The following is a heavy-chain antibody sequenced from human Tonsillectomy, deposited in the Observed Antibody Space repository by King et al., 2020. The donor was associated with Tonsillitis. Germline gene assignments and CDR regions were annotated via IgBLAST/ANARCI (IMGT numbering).Heavy chain of an antibody. Sequence: QLVQSGGGLVQPGGSLRLSCAASGFTFSSYYMHWVRQATGKGLEWVSAIGTAGDTYYAGSVKGRFTISRENAKNSLYFQMNSLRAEDTAVYYCARSYYSDFFDYWGQGTLVTVSS. CDR2: IGTAGDT. D-gene: IGHD1-26*01. CDR1: GFTFSSYY. J-gene: IGHJ4*02. CDR3: ARSYYSDFFDY. V-gene: IGHV3-13*01.